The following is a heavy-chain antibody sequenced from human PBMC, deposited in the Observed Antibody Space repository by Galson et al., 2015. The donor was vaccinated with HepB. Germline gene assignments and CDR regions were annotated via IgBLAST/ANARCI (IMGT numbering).Heavy chain of an antibody. CDR1: GDSVSSNSAA. Sequence: CAISGDSVSSNSAAWNWIRQSPSRGLEWLGRTYYRSKWYNDYAVSVKSRITINPDTSKNQFSLQLNSVTPEDTAVYYCAREGSSTHWATYYFDYWGQGTLVTVSS. D-gene: IGHD6-13*01. V-gene: IGHV6-1*01. CDR2: TYYRSKWYN. J-gene: IGHJ4*02. CDR3: AREGSSTHWATYYFDY.